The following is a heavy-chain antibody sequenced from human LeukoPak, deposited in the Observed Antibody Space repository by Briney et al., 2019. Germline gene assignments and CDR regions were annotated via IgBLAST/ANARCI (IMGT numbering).Heavy chain of an antibody. CDR2: INHSGSA. J-gene: IGHJ4*02. D-gene: IGHD4-11*01. CDR3: ARGQGTVTTH. CDR1: GGSISSYY. V-gene: IGHV4-34*01. Sequence: SETLSLTCTVSGGSISSYYWTWIRQPPGKGLEWIGEINHSGSANYNPSLMSRVAISLDTSKNHFSLNLSSVTAADTAVYYCARGQGTVTTHWGQGTLVTVSS.